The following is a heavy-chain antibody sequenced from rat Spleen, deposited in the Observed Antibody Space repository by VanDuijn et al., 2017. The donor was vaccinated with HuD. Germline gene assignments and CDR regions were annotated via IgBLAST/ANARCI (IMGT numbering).Heavy chain of an antibody. CDR1: GLSLASNS. D-gene: IGHD1-2*01. Sequence: QVQLKESGPGLVQPSQTLSLTCTVSGLSLASNSIRWIRQPPGKGLDWMGGMWSSGGKDYHSAFKSRLSISRDTSKSQVFLKMNSLQTEDIATYYCARWGYYSSYMGGGYFDFWGPGTMVTVSS. CDR2: MWSSGGK. V-gene: IGHV2-47*01. CDR3: ARWGYYSSYMGGGYFDF. J-gene: IGHJ1*01.